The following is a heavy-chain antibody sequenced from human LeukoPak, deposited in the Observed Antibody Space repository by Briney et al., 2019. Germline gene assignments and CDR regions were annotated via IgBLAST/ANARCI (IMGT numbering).Heavy chain of an antibody. V-gene: IGHV4-39*01. CDR1: GGSISSSSYY. J-gene: IGHJ4*02. D-gene: IGHD6-19*01. Sequence: SETLSLTCTVSGGSISSSSYYWGWIRQPPGKGLEWIGSIYYSGSTYYNPSLKSRVTISVDTSQNQFSLKLISVTAADTSVYSCARCIAVAGTGFDYWGQGTLVTVSS. CDR2: IYYSGST. CDR3: ARCIAVAGTGFDY.